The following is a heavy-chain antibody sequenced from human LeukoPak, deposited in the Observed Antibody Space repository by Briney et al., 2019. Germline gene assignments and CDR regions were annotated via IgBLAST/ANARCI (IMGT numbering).Heavy chain of an antibody. V-gene: IGHV3-23*01. CDR1: GFTFSSYA. CDR3: AKDRGSSWPHGFDY. CDR2: ISGSGGST. Sequence: GGSLRLSCAASGFTFSSYAMSGVRQAPGKGLEWDSAISGSGGSTYYADSVKGRFTISRDNSKNTLYLQMNSLRAEDTAVYYCAKDRGSSWPHGFDYWGQGTLVTVSS. D-gene: IGHD6-13*01. J-gene: IGHJ4*02.